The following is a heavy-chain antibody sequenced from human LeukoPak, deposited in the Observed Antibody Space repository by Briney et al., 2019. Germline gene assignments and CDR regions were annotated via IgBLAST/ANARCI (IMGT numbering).Heavy chain of an antibody. V-gene: IGHV3-23*01. Sequence: GRSLRLSCAASGFTFSNYAMNWVRQAPGKGLEWVSVISGSGDTTYYADSVKGRFTISRDNSKNTLYLQMNSLRAEDTAIYYCAKYTIAMASRETPFDYWGQGTLVTVSS. J-gene: IGHJ4*02. D-gene: IGHD6-19*01. CDR2: ISGSGDTT. CDR1: GFTFSNYA. CDR3: AKYTIAMASRETPFDY.